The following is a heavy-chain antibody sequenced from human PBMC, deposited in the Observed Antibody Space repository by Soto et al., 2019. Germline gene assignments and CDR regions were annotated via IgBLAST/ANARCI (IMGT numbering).Heavy chain of an antibody. Sequence: ASVKVSCKPSGYTFTAYPIHWVRQAPGQGLEWMGWINAGNGNTKYSQRFQGRVTITRDTSASTAYMELSSLRSEDTAVYYCARDWVRAEYVWGQGPTVTVSS. CDR1: GYTFTAYP. D-gene: IGHD2-21*01. CDR3: ARDWVRAEYV. J-gene: IGHJ6*02. CDR2: INAGNGNT. V-gene: IGHV1-3*01.